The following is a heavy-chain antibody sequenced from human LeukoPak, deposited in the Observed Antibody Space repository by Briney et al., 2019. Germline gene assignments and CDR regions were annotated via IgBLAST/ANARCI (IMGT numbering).Heavy chain of an antibody. J-gene: IGHJ3*02. CDR2: INPNSGGT. CDR3: ARGRVDGSGAFDI. Sequence: ASVKGSCKASGYTFTGYYMHWVRHAPGQGLEWMGWINPNSGGTNYAHKFQGRVTMTRDTSISTAYMELSRLRSDDTAVYYCARGRVDGSGAFDIWGQGRMVTVSS. D-gene: IGHD3-10*01. CDR1: GYTFTGYY. V-gene: IGHV1-2*02.